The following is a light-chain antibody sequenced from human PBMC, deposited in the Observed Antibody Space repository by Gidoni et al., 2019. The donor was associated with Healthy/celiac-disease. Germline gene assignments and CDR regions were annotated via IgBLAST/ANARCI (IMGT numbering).Light chain of an antibody. CDR3: QQYNNWYT. CDR2: GAS. J-gene: IGKJ2*01. V-gene: IGKV3D-15*02. Sequence: IVLMQSPATLSVSPGERATLSCRASQSVSSNLPWYQQKPGQAPRLLIYGASTRATGIPARFSGSGSGTEFTLTISSLQSEDFAVYYCQQYNNWYTFGQGTKLEIK. CDR1: QSVSSN.